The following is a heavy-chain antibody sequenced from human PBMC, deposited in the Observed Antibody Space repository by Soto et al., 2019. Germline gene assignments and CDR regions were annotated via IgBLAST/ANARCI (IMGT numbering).Heavy chain of an antibody. CDR3: ARGEAARSFDY. J-gene: IGHJ4*02. D-gene: IGHD6-6*01. CDR1: GGSISSGGYY. Sequence: QVQLQESGPGLVKPSQTLSLTCTVSGGSISSGGYYWSWIRQHPGKGLEWIGYSYYRGSTYYNPSLKGRVTISVDTSKNQFSLQLSSVTAADTAVYYCARGEAARSFDYWGQGTLVTVSS. V-gene: IGHV4-31*03. CDR2: SYYRGST.